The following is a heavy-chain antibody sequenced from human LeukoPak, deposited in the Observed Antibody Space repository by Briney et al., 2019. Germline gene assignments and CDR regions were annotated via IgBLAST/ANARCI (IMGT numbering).Heavy chain of an antibody. CDR3: ARVKGSSGWYDAFDI. CDR2: IYYSGST. Sequence: SETLSLTCTVSGGSISSYYWSWIRQPPGKGLEWIGYIYYSGSTNYNPSLKSRVTISVDTSKNQFSLKLSSVTAADTAVYYCARVKGSSGWYDAFDIWGQWTMVTVSS. D-gene: IGHD6-19*01. V-gene: IGHV4-59*01. J-gene: IGHJ3*02. CDR1: GGSISSYY.